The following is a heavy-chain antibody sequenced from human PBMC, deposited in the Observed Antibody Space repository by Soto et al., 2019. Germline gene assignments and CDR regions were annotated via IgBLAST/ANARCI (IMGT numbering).Heavy chain of an antibody. J-gene: IGHJ5*02. CDR3: TRRGRQSANWFDP. CDR2: IIPMSGRP. CDR1: GGNFNSFS. V-gene: IGHV1-69*06. Sequence: QVQLVQSGAEVKTPGSSVKVSCKASGGNFNSFSIDWVRQATGQGLEWMGGIIPMSGRPNYAQRFQGRVTFSADKSTNTVYMEVNSLTYEDTAVYYCTRRGRQSANWFDPWGQGTLVTVSS.